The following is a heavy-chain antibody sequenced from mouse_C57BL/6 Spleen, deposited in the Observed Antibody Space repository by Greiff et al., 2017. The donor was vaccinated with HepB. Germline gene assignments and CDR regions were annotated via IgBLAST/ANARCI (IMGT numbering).Heavy chain of an antibody. CDR2: IYPGDGDT. D-gene: IGHD1-1*01. CDR1: GYAFSSSW. V-gene: IGHV1-82*01. CDR3: AREGDYYGSSYGFDY. J-gene: IGHJ2*01. Sequence: VQLQQSGPELVKPGASVKISCKASGYAFSSSWMNWVKQRPGTGLEWIGRIYPGDGDTNYNGKFKGKATLTADKSSSTAYMQLSSLTSEDSAVYFWAREGDYYGSSYGFDYWGQGTTLTVSS.